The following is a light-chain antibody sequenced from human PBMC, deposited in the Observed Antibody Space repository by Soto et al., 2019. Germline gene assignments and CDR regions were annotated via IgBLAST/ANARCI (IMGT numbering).Light chain of an antibody. Sequence: QSALTQPASVSGSPGQSITISCTGTSSDVGGYDFVSWYQQYPGKAPKLMIYAVSDRPSGVPNRSSGSKSGNTASLTISGVQAADETEYFCDAYSKSNGVTVGGGTKLTV. CDR2: AVS. V-gene: IGLV2-14*03. J-gene: IGLJ2*01. CDR1: SSDVGGYDF. CDR3: DAYSKSNGVT.